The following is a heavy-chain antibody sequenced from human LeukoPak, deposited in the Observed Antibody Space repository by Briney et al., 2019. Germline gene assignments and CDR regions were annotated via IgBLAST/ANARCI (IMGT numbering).Heavy chain of an antibody. D-gene: IGHD6-19*01. V-gene: IGHV4-61*08. Sequence: SETLSLTCTVSGGSISSDDYYWSWIRQPPGKGLEWTGYIYYSGSTNYNPSLKSRVTISVDTSKNQFSLKLSSVTAADTAVYYCARRGYSSGSYYIDYWGQGTLVTVSS. CDR1: GGSISSDDYY. CDR2: IYYSGST. J-gene: IGHJ4*02. CDR3: ARRGYSSGSYYIDY.